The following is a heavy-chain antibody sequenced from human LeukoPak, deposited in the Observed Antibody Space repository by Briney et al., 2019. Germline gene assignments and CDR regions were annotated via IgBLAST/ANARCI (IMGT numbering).Heavy chain of an antibody. D-gene: IGHD2-15*01. CDR1: GGTFSSYA. CDR2: IIPIFGTA. V-gene: IGHV1-69*01. J-gene: IGHJ3*02. CDR3: ARYCSGGSCLDAFDI. Sequence: SVKVSCKASGGTFSSYAISWVRQAPGQGLEWMGGIIPIFGTANYAQKFQGRVTVTADESTSTAYMELSSLRSEDTAVYYCARYCSGGSCLDAFDIWGQGTMVTVSS.